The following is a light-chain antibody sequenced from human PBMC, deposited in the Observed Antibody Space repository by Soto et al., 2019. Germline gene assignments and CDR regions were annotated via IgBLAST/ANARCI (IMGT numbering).Light chain of an antibody. CDR2: SNN. CDR1: SSNIGSNT. V-gene: IGLV1-44*01. J-gene: IGLJ1*01. CDR3: AAWDDPLNGLYV. Sequence: QSALTQPPSASGTPGQRVTISCSGSSSNIGSNTVNWYQQLPGTAPKLLIYSNNQRPSGVPDRFSGSKSGTSASLAISELQSEDDADYYCAAWDDPLNGLYVFGTGTKVTGL.